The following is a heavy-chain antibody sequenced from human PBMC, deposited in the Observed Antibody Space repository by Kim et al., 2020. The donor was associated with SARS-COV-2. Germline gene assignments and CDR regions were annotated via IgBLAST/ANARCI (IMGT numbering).Heavy chain of an antibody. CDR2: IYYSGST. CDR3: ARQVINYDFWSGYYQGPIGV. V-gene: IGHV4-39*01. D-gene: IGHD3-3*01. Sequence: SETLSLTCTVSGGSISSSSYYWGWIHQPPGKGLEWIGSIYYSGSTYYNPSLKSRVTISVDTSKNQFFLKLSSVTAADTAVYYCARQVINYDFWSGYYQGPIGVWGQGTTVTVSS. CDR1: GGSISSSSYY. J-gene: IGHJ6*02.